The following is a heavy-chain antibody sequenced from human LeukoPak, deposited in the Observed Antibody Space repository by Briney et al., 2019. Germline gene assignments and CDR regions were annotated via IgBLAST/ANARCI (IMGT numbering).Heavy chain of an antibody. CDR2: INPSAGST. CDR1: GYTFSNYF. Sequence: ASVKISCKASGYTFSNYFLYWVRQAPGQGLEWMGIINPSAGSTSYAQKFQGRVTMTRDTSISTAYMELSRLRSDDTAVYYCARDYNPYSSSWVFDYWGQGTLVTVSS. D-gene: IGHD6-13*01. V-gene: IGHV1-46*01. CDR3: ARDYNPYSSSWVFDY. J-gene: IGHJ4*02.